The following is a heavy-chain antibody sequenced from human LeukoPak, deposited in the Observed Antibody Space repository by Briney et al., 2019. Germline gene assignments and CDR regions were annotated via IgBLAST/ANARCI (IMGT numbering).Heavy chain of an antibody. V-gene: IGHV1-2*02. CDR3: ARGASEMATPSNY. D-gene: IGHD5-24*01. CDR2: INPNSGGT. Sequence: GASVKVSCKASGYTFTGYYMHWVRQAPGQGLEWMGWINPNSGGTNYAQKFQGRVTMTRDTSISTAYMELSSLRSEDTAVYYCARGASEMATPSNYWGQGTLVTVSS. CDR1: GYTFTGYY. J-gene: IGHJ4*02.